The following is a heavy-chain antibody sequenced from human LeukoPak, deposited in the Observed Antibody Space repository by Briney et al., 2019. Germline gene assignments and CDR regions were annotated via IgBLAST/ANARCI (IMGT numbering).Heavy chain of an antibody. J-gene: IGHJ5*02. CDR3: ARAGQWLGENWFDP. V-gene: IGHV3-21*01. Sequence: GGSLRLSCAASGFTFSSYSMNWVRQAPGKGLEWVSSISSSSSYIYYADSVKGRFTISRDNAKNSLYLQMNSLRAEDTAVYYCARAGQWLGENWFDPWGQGTLVTVSS. D-gene: IGHD6-19*01. CDR1: GFTFSSYS. CDR2: ISSSSSYI.